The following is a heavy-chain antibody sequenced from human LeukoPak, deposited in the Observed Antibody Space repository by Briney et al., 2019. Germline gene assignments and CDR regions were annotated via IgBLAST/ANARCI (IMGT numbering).Heavy chain of an antibody. CDR3: AKDPMLRFFDA. J-gene: IGHJ5*02. Sequence: GGSLRLSCATSGFTFGSHGMSWVRQAPGKGLEWVSDISGSGGSTNYADSVKGRFTISRDNSKNTLYLQMNSLRAEDTAVYYCAKDPMLRFFDAWGQGTLVTVSS. D-gene: IGHD3-3*01. V-gene: IGHV3-23*01. CDR1: GFTFGSHG. CDR2: ISGSGGST.